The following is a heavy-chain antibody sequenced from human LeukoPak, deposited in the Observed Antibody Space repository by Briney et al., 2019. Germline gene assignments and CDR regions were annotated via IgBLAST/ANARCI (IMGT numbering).Heavy chain of an antibody. D-gene: IGHD6-19*01. Sequence: SETLSLTCAVSGGSISSGGYSWSWVRQPPGKGLEWIGYIYHSGSTHYNPSLKSRVTISVDRSKKQFSLKMSSVTAADTAVYYCARAGYSSGWYAFDIWGQGTMVTVSS. CDR3: ARAGYSSGWYAFDI. CDR1: GGSISSGGYS. J-gene: IGHJ3*02. CDR2: IYHSGST. V-gene: IGHV4-30-2*01.